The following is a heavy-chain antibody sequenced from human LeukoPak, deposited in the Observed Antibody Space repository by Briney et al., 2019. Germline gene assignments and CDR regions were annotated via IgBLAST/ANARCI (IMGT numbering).Heavy chain of an antibody. CDR2: IFPGDSDT. CDR3: ARLYCGYDDPNFDY. Sequence: AESLKISCKGSGYSFTSYCIGWVRHMPAKDLEWRGIIFPGDSDTRYSPSFQDQVTISADKSISTAYLQWSSLKASDTAMYYCARLYCGYDDPNFDYWGQGTLVTVSS. CDR1: GYSFTSYC. V-gene: IGHV5-51*01. D-gene: IGHD5-12*01. J-gene: IGHJ4*02.